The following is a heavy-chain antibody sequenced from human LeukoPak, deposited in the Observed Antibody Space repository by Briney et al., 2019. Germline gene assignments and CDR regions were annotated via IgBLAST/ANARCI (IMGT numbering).Heavy chain of an antibody. J-gene: IGHJ5*02. CDR1: GFTFSSYG. Sequence: PGGSLRLSCAASGFTFSSYGMHWVRQAPGKGLEWVAVVSYDGSNKYYADSVKGRFTISRDNSKNTLYLQMNSLRAEDTAVYYCAETDDPGRSIAVAGVGFDPWGQGTLVTVSS. CDR3: AETDDPGRSIAVAGVGFDP. D-gene: IGHD6-19*01. V-gene: IGHV3-30*18. CDR2: VSYDGSNK.